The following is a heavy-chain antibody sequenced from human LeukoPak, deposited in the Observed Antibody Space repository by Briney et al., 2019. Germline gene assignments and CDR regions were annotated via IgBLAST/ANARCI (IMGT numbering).Heavy chain of an antibody. CDR3: TKGGFKYFDWSYFDY. J-gene: IGHJ4*02. CDR1: GFTFSSYA. Sequence: AGSLRLSCAASGFTFSSYAMYWVRQAPGKGLEWVALISYDGSYQYSADSVRGRFTISRDNSRNSLYLQMNSLRAEDTAFYYCTKGGFKYFDWSYFDYWGQGTLVTVSS. CDR2: ISYDGSYQ. D-gene: IGHD3-9*01. V-gene: IGHV3-30*18.